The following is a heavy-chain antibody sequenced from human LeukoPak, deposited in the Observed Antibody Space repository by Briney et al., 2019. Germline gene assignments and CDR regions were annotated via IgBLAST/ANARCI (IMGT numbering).Heavy chain of an antibody. V-gene: IGHV3-66*01. CDR2: IYSGGST. D-gene: IGHD6-19*01. Sequence: GGSLRLSCAASGFTVSSNYMSWVRQAPGKGLEWVSVIYSGGSTYYADSVKGRFTISRDNSKNTLYLQMNSLRAEDTAVYYCARGVSGWTGLIFDYWGQGTLVTVSS. CDR3: ARGVSGWTGLIFDY. J-gene: IGHJ4*02. CDR1: GFTVSSNY.